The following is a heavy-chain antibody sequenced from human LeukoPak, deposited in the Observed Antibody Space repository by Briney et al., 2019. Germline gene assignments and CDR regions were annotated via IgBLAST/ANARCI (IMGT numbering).Heavy chain of an antibody. CDR3: ATDVLRFLEWLSLFNYFDY. V-gene: IGHV3-23*01. CDR1: GFTFSSYA. Sequence: GGSLRLSCAASGFTFSSYAMSWVRQAPVKGLEWVSAISGSGGSTYYADSVKGRFTISRDNSKNTLYLQMHSLRAEDTAVYYCATDVLRFLEWLSLFNYFDYWGQGTLVTVSS. J-gene: IGHJ4*02. D-gene: IGHD3-3*01. CDR2: ISGSGGST.